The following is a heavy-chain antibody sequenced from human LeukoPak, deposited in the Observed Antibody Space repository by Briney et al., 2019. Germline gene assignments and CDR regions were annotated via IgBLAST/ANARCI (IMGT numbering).Heavy chain of an antibody. CDR3: ASPLIVVVPAPAMDAFDI. Sequence: GGSLRLSCAASGFTFSSYAMHWVRQAPGKGLEWVAVISYDGSNKYYADSVKGRFTISRDNSKNTLYLQMYSLRAEDTAVYYCASPLIVVVPAPAMDAFDIWGQGTMVTVSS. CDR2: ISYDGSNK. CDR1: GFTFSSYA. V-gene: IGHV3-30-3*01. J-gene: IGHJ3*02. D-gene: IGHD2-2*01.